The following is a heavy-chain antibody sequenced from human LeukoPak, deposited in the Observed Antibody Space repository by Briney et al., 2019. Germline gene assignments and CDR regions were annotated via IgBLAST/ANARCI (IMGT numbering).Heavy chain of an antibody. CDR2: IKTKTDGGTT. V-gene: IGHV3-15*01. Sequence: SGGSLRLSCAASGFTFSNAWMSWVRQAPGKGLEWVGRIKTKTDGGTTDYAAPVKGRFTLSRDDSKSTLYLQMNSLKTEDTAVYYCSTEGYYGSGSYYHWGQGTLVTVSS. CDR3: STEGYYGSGSYYH. J-gene: IGHJ4*02. D-gene: IGHD3-10*01. CDR1: GFTFSNAW.